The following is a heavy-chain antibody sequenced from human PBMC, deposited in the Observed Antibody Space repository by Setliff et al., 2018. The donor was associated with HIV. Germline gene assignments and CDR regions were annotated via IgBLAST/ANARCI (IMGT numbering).Heavy chain of an antibody. CDR2: INHSGNT. CDR1: GGSFSGHY. CDR3: ARGIVIVPGAINEYYFYMDV. D-gene: IGHD3-3*01. J-gene: IGHJ6*03. V-gene: IGHV4-34*01. Sequence: PSETLSLTCAAYGGSFSGHYWSWIRQPPGKGLEWIGEINHSGNTNNNPSLKGRVTMSVDTSKNQFSLKLSSVTAADTAVYYCARGIVIVPGAINEYYFYMDVWGKGTTVTVSS.